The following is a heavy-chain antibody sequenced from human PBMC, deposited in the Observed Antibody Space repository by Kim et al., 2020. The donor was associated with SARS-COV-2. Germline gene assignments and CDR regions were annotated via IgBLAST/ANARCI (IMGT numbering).Heavy chain of an antibody. D-gene: IGHD6-19*01. Sequence: VQGRFTSSSENAKNSLYLQMNSLRAGDTAVYYCARGLPGGAVAGTDFDYWGQGTLVTVSS. V-gene: IGHV3-13*01. J-gene: IGHJ4*02. CDR3: ARGLPGGAVAGTDFDY.